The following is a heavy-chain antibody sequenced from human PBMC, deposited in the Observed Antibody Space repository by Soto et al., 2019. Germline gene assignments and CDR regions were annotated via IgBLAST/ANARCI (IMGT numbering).Heavy chain of an antibody. CDR2: IASDGKDK. Sequence: QVQLVESGGGVVQPGRSLKLSCAASGFTFSNHAIHWVRQAPGKGLEWVAVIASDGKDKRYADSVKGRFTICRDNSKNTVYMQMNSLRGEDTAVYYCAKDGAIAAADYFFDYWGQGSLVTVSS. CDR3: AKDGAIAAADYFFDY. J-gene: IGHJ4*02. V-gene: IGHV3-30*18. D-gene: IGHD6-13*01. CDR1: GFTFSNHA.